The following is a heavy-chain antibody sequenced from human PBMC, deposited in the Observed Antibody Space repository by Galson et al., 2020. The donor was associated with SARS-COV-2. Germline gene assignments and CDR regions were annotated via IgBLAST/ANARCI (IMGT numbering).Heavy chain of an antibody. D-gene: IGHD3-3*01. CDR1: GGSFSGYY. V-gene: IGHV4-34*01. Sequence: ETSETLSLTCAVYGGSFSGYYWSWIRQPPGKGLEWIGEINHSGSTNYNPSLKSRVTISVDTSKNQFSLKLSSVTAADTAVYYCARDLFGGYGMDVWGQGTTVTVSS. CDR3: ARDLFGGYGMDV. J-gene: IGHJ6*02. CDR2: INHSGST.